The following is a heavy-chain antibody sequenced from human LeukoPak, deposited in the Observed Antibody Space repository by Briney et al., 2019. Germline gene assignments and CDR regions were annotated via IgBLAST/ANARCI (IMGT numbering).Heavy chain of an antibody. V-gene: IGHV3-21*01. Sequence: GGSLRLSCAASGFTFSSYSMNWVRQAPGKGLEWVSSISSSSSYIYYADSVKGRFTISRDNAKNSLYLQMNNLRAEDTAVYYCARDLSGDYLTGSSDYYGMDVWGQGTTVTVSS. D-gene: IGHD4-17*01. CDR1: GFTFSSYS. CDR2: ISSSSSYI. CDR3: ARDLSGDYLTGSSDYYGMDV. J-gene: IGHJ6*02.